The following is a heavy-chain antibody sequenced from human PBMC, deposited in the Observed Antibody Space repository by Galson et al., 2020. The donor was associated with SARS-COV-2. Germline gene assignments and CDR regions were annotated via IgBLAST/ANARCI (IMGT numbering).Heavy chain of an antibody. J-gene: IGHJ1*01. CDR3: AKDDFHDSGSYYNIDYFED. V-gene: IGHV3-23*01. D-gene: IGHD3-10*01. Sequence: GESLKISCEVSGFMFGKYVMNWVRQAPGKGLEWVSSISANGQNTNYGDSVKGRFMISRDMSKRMLYLEMSRLSVDDTAVYYCAKDDFHDSGSYYNIDYFEDWGQGTLVTVSS. CDR1: GFMFGKYV. CDR2: ISANGQNT.